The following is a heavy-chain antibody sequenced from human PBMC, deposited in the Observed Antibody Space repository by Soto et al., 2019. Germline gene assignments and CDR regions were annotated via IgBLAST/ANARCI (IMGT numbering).Heavy chain of an antibody. D-gene: IGHD1-26*01. V-gene: IGHV5-51*01. Sequence: PGESLKISCKASGYRFSTDWIGWVRQRPGKGPEWMAIIYPGDSDTRENPSFQGQVTISADKSSNTVHLQWRSLKASDTAIYYCARLGGIVDTGTWIQWGQGTPVTVSS. J-gene: IGHJ4*02. CDR2: IYPGDSDT. CDR3: ARLGGIVDTGTWIQ. CDR1: GYRFSTDW.